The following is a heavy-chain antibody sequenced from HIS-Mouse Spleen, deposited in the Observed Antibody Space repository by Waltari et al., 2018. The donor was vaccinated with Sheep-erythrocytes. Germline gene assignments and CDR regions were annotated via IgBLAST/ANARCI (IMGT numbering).Heavy chain of an antibody. CDR2: INHSGST. J-gene: IGHJ3*02. CDR1: GGSFSGYY. D-gene: IGHD6-19*01. CDR3: ALSVDLAGAFDI. Sequence: QVQLQQWGAGLLKPSETLSLTCAVYGGSFSGYYWSWIRQPPGKGLEWIGEINHSGSTTYHPSLKSRVTISVDTSKNQFSLKLSSVTAADTAVYYCALSVDLAGAFDIWGQGTMVTVSS. V-gene: IGHV4-34*01.